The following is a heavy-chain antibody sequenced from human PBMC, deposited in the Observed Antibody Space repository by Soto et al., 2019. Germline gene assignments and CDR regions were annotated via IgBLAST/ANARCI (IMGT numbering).Heavy chain of an antibody. CDR2: ISGSGGST. J-gene: IGHJ4*02. CDR3: AKGGPYYYDSSGYYDY. CDR1: RFTFSSYA. V-gene: IGHV3-23*01. Sequence: EVQLLESGGGLVQPGGSLRLSCAASRFTFSSYAMSWVRQAPGKGLEWVSAISGSGGSTYYADSVKGRFTISRDNSKNTLYLQMNSLRAEDTAVYYCAKGGPYYYDSSGYYDYWGQGTLVTVSS. D-gene: IGHD3-22*01.